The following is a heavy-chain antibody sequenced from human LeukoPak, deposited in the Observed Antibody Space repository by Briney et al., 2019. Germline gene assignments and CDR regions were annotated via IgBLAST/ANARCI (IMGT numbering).Heavy chain of an antibody. CDR2: VNWNGGST. J-gene: IGHJ6*03. CDR3: ARGDYSDYYYYMDV. V-gene: IGHV3-20*04. CDR1: GFTFDDYG. D-gene: IGHD4-17*01. Sequence: GGSLTLSCAASGFTFDDYGMSWVRQAPGKGLEWVAGVNWNGGSTGYADSVKGRFTISRDNAKNSLYLQMNSLRAEDTALYYCARGDYSDYYYYMDVWGKGTTVTVSS.